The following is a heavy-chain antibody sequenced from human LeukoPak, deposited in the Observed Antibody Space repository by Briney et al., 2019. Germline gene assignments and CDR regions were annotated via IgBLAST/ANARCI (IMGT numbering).Heavy chain of an antibody. J-gene: IGHJ4*02. CDR2: ISISGGTI. CDR1: GFTFTDYW. D-gene: IGHD3-3*01. Sequence: GGSLRLSCAASGFTFTDYWMSWIRQAPGKGLEWISYISISGGTIYYAESVKGRFTISRDNAKSSLYLQMNSLRGEDTAVYYCARDWDDFTRAFDYWGQGTLVTVSS. CDR3: ARDWDDFTRAFDY. V-gene: IGHV3-11*04.